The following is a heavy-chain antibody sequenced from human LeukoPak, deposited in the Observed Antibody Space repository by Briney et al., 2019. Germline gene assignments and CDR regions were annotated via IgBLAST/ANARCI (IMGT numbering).Heavy chain of an antibody. J-gene: IGHJ4*02. V-gene: IGHV3-48*04. CDR3: AREIDYSNYGDDDY. CDR1: RFTFSSYS. D-gene: IGHD4-11*01. CDR2: ISSSSSTI. Sequence: LPGGSLRLSCAASRFTFSSYSMNWVRQAPGKGLEWVSYISSSSSTIYYADSVKGRFTISRDNAKNSLYLQMNSLRAEDTAVYYCAREIDYSNYGDDDYWGQGTLVTVSS.